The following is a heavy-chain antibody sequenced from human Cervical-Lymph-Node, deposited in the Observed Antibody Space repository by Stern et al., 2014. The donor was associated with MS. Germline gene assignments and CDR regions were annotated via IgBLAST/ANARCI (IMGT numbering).Heavy chain of an antibody. D-gene: IGHD6-19*01. Sequence: VQLVQSAAEVKKPGESLKISCQGSGYSFISSWIGWVRQMPGKGLEWMAIIYPGDSDTRYNPSFQGQVTISADRSVNTAYLQWGSLKASDTDMYYCATSTGYFLLEYYFDYWGQGTLVTVSS. CDR3: ATSTGYFLLEYYFDY. J-gene: IGHJ4*02. CDR1: GYSFISSW. V-gene: IGHV5-51*01. CDR2: IYPGDSDT.